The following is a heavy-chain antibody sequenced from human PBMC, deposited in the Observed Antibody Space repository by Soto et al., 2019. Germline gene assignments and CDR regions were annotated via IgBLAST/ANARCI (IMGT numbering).Heavy chain of an antibody. V-gene: IGHV1-2*02. Sequence: GASVKVSCKASGYTFTGYYIHWVRQAPGQGLEWMGWINPNSGGTNYAQKFQGRVTMTRDTSTSTAYMELSSLRSDDTAVYYCARHSGYDYVFDYWGQGTLVTVSS. CDR3: ARHSGYDYVFDY. J-gene: IGHJ4*02. D-gene: IGHD5-12*01. CDR2: INPNSGGT. CDR1: GYTFTGYY.